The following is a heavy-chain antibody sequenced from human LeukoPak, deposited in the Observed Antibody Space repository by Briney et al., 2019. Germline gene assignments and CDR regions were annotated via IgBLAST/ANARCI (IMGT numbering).Heavy chain of an antibody. Sequence: PGGSLGLSCAASGFTFSSYGMHWVRQAPGKGLEWVAVISYDGSNKYYADSVKGRFTISRDNSKNTLYLQMNSLRAEDTAVYYCAKDWSGSGSSAFDPWGQGTLVTVSS. CDR1: GFTFSSYG. CDR3: AKDWSGSGSSAFDP. CDR2: ISYDGSNK. D-gene: IGHD3-10*01. V-gene: IGHV3-30*18. J-gene: IGHJ5*02.